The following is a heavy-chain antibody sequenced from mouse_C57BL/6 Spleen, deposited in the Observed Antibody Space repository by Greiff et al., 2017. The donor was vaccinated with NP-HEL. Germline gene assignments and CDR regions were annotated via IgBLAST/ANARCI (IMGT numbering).Heavy chain of an antibody. Sequence: QVQLQQPGAELVMPGASVKLSCKASGYTFTSYWMHWVKQRPGQGLEWIGEIDPSDSYTNYNQKFKGKSTLTVDKSSSPAYMQLSSLTSEDSAVYYCARRDGYYGFAYWGQGTLVTVSA. CDR2: IDPSDSYT. D-gene: IGHD2-3*01. CDR1: GYTFTSYW. V-gene: IGHV1-69*01. J-gene: IGHJ3*01. CDR3: ARRDGYYGFAY.